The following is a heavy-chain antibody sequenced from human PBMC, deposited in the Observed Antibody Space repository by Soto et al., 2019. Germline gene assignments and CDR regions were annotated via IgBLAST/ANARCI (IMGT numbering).Heavy chain of an antibody. V-gene: IGHV4-59*01. J-gene: IGHJ4*02. CDR2: IYYSGST. Sequence: SETLSLTCSVSGGAISSYYWSWIRQPPGKGLEWIGYIYYSGSTNYNPSLKSRVTISVDTSKNQFSLKLSSVTAADTAVYYCARSYSGSYLPYFDYWGQGTLVTVSS. D-gene: IGHD1-26*01. CDR3: ARSYSGSYLPYFDY. CDR1: GGAISSYY.